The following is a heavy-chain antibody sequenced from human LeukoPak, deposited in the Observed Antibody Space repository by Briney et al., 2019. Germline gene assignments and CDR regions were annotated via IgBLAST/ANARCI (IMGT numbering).Heavy chain of an antibody. CDR2: ISSSSSYI. D-gene: IGHD6-6*01. J-gene: IGHJ4*02. CDR1: GFTFSSYS. CDR3: AKNRRLASSSTDY. V-gene: IGHV3-21*04. Sequence: GGSLRLSCAASGFTFSSYSMNWVRQAPGKGLEWVSSISSSSSYIYYADSVKGRFTISRDNSKNTLYLQMNSLRAEDTAVYYCAKNRRLASSSTDYWGQGTLVTVSS.